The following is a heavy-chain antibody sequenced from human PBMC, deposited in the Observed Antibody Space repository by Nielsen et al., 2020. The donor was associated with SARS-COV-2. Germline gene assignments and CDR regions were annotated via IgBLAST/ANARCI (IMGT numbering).Heavy chain of an antibody. V-gene: IGHV4-61*01. Sequence: SETLSLTCTVSGYSISSGYYWGWIRQPPGKGLEWIGYIYYSGSTNYNPSLKSRVTISVDTSKNQFSLKLSSVTAADTAVYYCARAAGSSIDYWGQGTLVTVSS. D-gene: IGHD3-10*01. CDR1: GYSISSGYY. CDR2: IYYSGST. CDR3: ARAAGSSIDY. J-gene: IGHJ4*02.